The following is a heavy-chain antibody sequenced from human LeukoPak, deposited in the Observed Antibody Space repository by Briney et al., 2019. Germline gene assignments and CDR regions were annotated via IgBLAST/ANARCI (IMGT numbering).Heavy chain of an antibody. V-gene: IGHV1-2*02. CDR2: VNPNSGGT. J-gene: IGHJ4*02. D-gene: IGHD5-12*01. CDR3: ARVIEYSGYDFRFDY. Sequence: ASVKVSCTASGYTFTGYYMHWVRQAPGQRLEWMGWVNPNSGGTNYAQKFQGRVTMTRDTSISTAYMELSRLTSDDTAVYYCARVIEYSGYDFRFDYWGQGTLVTVSS. CDR1: GYTFTGYY.